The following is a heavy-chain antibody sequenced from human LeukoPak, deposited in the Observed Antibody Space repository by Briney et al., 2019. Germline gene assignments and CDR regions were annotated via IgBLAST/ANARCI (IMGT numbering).Heavy chain of an antibody. CDR2: ISSSGPTI. Sequence: GGSLRLSCAASRFTFSGYYMSWIRQAPGKGLEWVSYISSSGPTIYYADSVEGRFTISRDNAKNSLYLQMNSLRTEDTALYYCARAFYDSTGYYPGSFDYWGQATLVTVSS. CDR1: RFTFSGYY. J-gene: IGHJ4*02. V-gene: IGHV3-11*01. CDR3: ARAFYDSTGYYPGSFDY. D-gene: IGHD3-22*01.